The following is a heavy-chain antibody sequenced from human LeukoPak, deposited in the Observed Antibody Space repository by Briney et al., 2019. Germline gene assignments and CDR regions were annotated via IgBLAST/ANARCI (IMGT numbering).Heavy chain of an antibody. Sequence: ASVKVSCKASGYXFTGYYMHWVRQAPGQGLEWMGWINPNSGGTNYAQKFQGRVTMTRDTSISTAYMELSRLRSDDTAVYYCARVDLYYDFWSGYLGEDFDYWGQGTLVTVSS. CDR1: GYXFTGYY. D-gene: IGHD3-3*01. CDR2: INPNSGGT. V-gene: IGHV1-2*02. J-gene: IGHJ4*02. CDR3: ARVDLYYDFWSGYLGEDFDY.